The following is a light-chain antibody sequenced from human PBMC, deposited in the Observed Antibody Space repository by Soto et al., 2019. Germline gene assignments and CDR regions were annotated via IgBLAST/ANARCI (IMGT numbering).Light chain of an antibody. Sequence: QSALTQPASVSGSPGQSITISCTGTSSDVGGYNYVSWYQQHPGKAPKLMIYDVSNRPSGVSNRFSGSKSGNTASLTISGLPAEDEADYYCSSYTSSSTLDVFGSGTKVIVL. CDR1: SSDVGGYNY. CDR3: SSYTSSSTLDV. J-gene: IGLJ1*01. V-gene: IGLV2-14*01. CDR2: DVS.